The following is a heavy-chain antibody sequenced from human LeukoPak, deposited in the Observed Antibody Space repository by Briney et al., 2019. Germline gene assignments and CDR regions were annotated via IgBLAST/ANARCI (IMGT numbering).Heavy chain of an antibody. CDR1: GGSFSGYY. Sequence: SETLSLTCAVYGGSFSGYYWSWIRQPPGTGLEWIGEINHSGSTNYNPSLKSRVTISVDTSKNQFSLKLSSVTAADTAVYYCARGIPHYDIFTGYPGAGWFDPWGQGTLVTVSS. V-gene: IGHV4-34*01. J-gene: IGHJ5*02. CDR3: ARGIPHYDIFTGYPGAGWFDP. D-gene: IGHD3-9*01. CDR2: INHSGST.